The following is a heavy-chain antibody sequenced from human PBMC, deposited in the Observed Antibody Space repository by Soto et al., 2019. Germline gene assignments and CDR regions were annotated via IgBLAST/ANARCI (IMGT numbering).Heavy chain of an antibody. CDR2: INVVNGNT. CDR1: GYTFSGYA. Sequence: QVQLVQSGAEVKKPGASVKVSCKASGYTFSGYAINWVRQAPGQRLEWMGWINVVNGNTKYSQKFQDRVTVTSDTSASTAYMELSSLRSEDTAVYYCATDSSGNWFDPWGQGTLVTVSS. D-gene: IGHD4-4*01. CDR3: ATDSSGNWFDP. J-gene: IGHJ5*02. V-gene: IGHV1-3*01.